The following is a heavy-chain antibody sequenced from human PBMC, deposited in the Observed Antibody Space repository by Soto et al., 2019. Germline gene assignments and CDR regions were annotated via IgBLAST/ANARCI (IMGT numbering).Heavy chain of an antibody. V-gene: IGHV2-5*01. J-gene: IGHJ5*02. Sequence: SGPTLVKPTQTLTLTCTFSGFSLSTSGVGVGWIRQPPGKALEWLALIYWNDDKRYSPSLKSRLTITKDTSKNQVVLTMTNMDPVDTATYYCAHRLGSGWYGYNWFDPWGQGTLVTVSS. CDR3: AHRLGSGWYGYNWFDP. CDR2: IYWNDDK. CDR1: GFSLSTSGVG. D-gene: IGHD6-19*01.